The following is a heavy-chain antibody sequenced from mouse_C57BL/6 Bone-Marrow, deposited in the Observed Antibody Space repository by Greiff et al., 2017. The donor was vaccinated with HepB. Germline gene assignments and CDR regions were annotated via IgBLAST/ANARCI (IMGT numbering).Heavy chain of an antibody. D-gene: IGHD2-5*01. CDR2: IDTSDSYT. CDR3: ARVGSNFWFAY. CDR1: GYTFTSYW. Sequence: VQLQQPGAELVKPGASVKLSCKASGYTFTSYWMQWVKQRPGQGLEWIGEIDTSDSYTNYNQKFKGKATLTVDTSSSTAYMQLSSLTSEDSAVYYCARVGSNFWFAYWGQGTLVTVSA. V-gene: IGHV1-50*01. J-gene: IGHJ3*01.